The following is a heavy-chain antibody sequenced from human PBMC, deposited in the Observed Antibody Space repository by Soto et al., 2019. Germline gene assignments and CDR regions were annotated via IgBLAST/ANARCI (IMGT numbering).Heavy chain of an antibody. D-gene: IGHD3-10*01. V-gene: IGHV3-7*01. Sequence: EVQLVESGGGLVQPGVSLRLSCAASGFTFSSYWMTWVRQAPGMGLEWVAKIKEDGSEQNYVDSVKGRFTISRDNAKSSLYLQMTSLRVDDMAMYYCTRNQVKADYWGQGTLVTVSS. CDR1: GFTFSSYW. CDR2: IKEDGSEQ. J-gene: IGHJ4*02. CDR3: TRNQVKADY.